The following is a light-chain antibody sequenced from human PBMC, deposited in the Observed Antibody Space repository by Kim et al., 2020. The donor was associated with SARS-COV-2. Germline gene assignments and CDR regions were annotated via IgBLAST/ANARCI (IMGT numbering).Light chain of an antibody. Sequence: QSVLTQPPSASGTPGQRVTISCSGSSSNIGSNTVNWLKQLPGTAPKLLISSNDQRPSGLPDRFSGSKSGTSASLAISGLQSEDEADYYCAAWDDSLIGVVFGGGTQLTVL. CDR1: SSNIGSNT. CDR2: SND. J-gene: IGLJ2*01. CDR3: AAWDDSLIGVV. V-gene: IGLV1-44*01.